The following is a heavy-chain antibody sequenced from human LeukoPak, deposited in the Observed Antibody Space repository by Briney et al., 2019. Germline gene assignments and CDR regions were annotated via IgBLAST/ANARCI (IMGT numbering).Heavy chain of an antibody. CDR3: ARDRTTETVPYYYGLDV. Sequence: ASVKVSCKASGYTFTGYYMHWVRQAPGQGLEWMGWITPYDGKTKYAQNLQGRVTMTTDTSTSTAYMELRSLGSDDTAVYYCARDRTTETVPYYYGLDVWGQGTTVTVSS. D-gene: IGHD1-14*01. J-gene: IGHJ6*02. CDR1: GYTFTGYY. CDR2: ITPYDGKT. V-gene: IGHV1-18*04.